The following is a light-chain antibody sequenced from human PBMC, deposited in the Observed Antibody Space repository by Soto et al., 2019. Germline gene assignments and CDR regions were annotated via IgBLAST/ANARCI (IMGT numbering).Light chain of an antibody. J-gene: IGKJ4*01. V-gene: IGKV1-12*01. CDR1: QDISSW. CDR3: QQGSISPFT. CDR2: SAS. Sequence: DIQMTQSPSSVSASVGDRVTITCRASQDISSWLSWYQQKPGQAPKLLISSASSLQSGVPRRCSGSGSGTDFTRNISSLQPEDVELCCCQQGSISPFTFGGGNTVAIK.